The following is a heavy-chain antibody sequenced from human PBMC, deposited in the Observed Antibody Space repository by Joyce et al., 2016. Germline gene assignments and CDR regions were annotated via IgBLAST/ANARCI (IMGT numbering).Heavy chain of an antibody. CDR1: GYSFTSHW. CDR2: MDPRDSYT. J-gene: IGHJ5*02. V-gene: IGHV5-10-1*03. D-gene: IGHD3-10*02. CDR3: ARHVTDWFDP. Sequence: EVQLVQAGAEVKKPGESLRISCKGSGYSFTSHWISWVRQGPGKGLEWMGRMDPRDSYTDYSPSFEGHVTISVDKTISAAYLQWSSLRASDTAIYYCARHVTDWFDPWGQGTLVTVSS.